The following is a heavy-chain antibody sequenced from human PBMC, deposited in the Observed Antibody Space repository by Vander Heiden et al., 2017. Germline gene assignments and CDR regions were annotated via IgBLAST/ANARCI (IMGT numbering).Heavy chain of an antibody. CDR1: GFPFSSYA. CDR2: ISGSGGST. Sequence: EVQLLESGGGLVQPGGSLRLSCAASGFPFSSYAMSGVRQGPGKGLEWVSAISGSGGSTYYADSVKGRFTISRDNSKNTLYLQMNSLRAEDTAVYYCAKMGITIFGVDYYFDYWGQGTLVTVSS. V-gene: IGHV3-23*01. CDR3: AKMGITIFGVDYYFDY. J-gene: IGHJ4*02. D-gene: IGHD3-3*01.